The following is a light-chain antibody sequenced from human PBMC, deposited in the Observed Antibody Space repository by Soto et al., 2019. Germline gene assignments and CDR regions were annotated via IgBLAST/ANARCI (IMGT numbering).Light chain of an antibody. CDR1: QSVSSSY. CDR3: QQYGSSHRT. Sequence: EIVLTQSPGTLSLSPGERATLSCRASQSVSSSYLAWYQQKPGQAPRLLIYGASSRATGIPDRFSGSGSGTDFTLTISRREPEAFAVYYCQQYGSSHRTFGQGTKVELK. J-gene: IGKJ1*01. CDR2: GAS. V-gene: IGKV3-20*01.